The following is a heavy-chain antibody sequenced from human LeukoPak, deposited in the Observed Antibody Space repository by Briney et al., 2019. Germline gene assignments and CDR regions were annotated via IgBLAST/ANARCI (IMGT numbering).Heavy chain of an antibody. CDR3: AKDSLRWSYFYYGMDV. D-gene: IGHD4-23*01. CDR1: GFTFSSYW. CDR2: IKQDGSEK. J-gene: IGHJ6*02. V-gene: IGHV3-7*01. Sequence: PGGSLRLSCAASGFTFSSYWMSWVRQAPGKGLEWVANIKQDGSEKYCVDSVKGRFTISRDNSKNTLYLQMNSLRAEDTAVYYCAKDSLRWSYFYYGMDVWGQGTTVTVSS.